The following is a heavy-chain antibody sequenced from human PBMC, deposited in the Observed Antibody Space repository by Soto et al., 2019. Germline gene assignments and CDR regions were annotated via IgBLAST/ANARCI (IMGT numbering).Heavy chain of an antibody. Sequence: QVQLQESGPGLVKPSQTLSLTCTVSGGSISSGDYYWSWIRQPPGKGLEWIGYIYYSGSTYYNPSLKSRVTIPLDTATNQFPLTLSSVTAADTAVYYCARSRGSGLTNQPSRIRYYYYGMDVWGQGTTVTVSS. CDR2: IYYSGST. D-gene: IGHD3-22*01. V-gene: IGHV4-30-4*01. CDR3: ARSRGSGLTNQPSRIRYYYYGMDV. J-gene: IGHJ6*02. CDR1: GGSISSGDYY.